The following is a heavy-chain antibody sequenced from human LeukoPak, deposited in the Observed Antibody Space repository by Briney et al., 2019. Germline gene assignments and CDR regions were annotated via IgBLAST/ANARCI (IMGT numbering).Heavy chain of an antibody. CDR1: GFTFSSYA. CDR2: IRGSDGKT. V-gene: IGHV3-23*01. D-gene: IGHD3-22*01. J-gene: IGHJ4*02. Sequence: PGGSLRLSCAASGFTFSSYAMSWVRQAPGKGLEWVSDIRGSDGKTYYADSVKGRFTISRDNSKNKLYLQMNSLRADDTAVYYCAKAHIDGDGYYYFDYWGQGTLVSVSS. CDR3: AKAHIDGDGYYYFDY.